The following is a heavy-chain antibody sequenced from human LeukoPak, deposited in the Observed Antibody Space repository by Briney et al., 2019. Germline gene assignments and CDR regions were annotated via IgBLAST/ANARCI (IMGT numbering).Heavy chain of an antibody. J-gene: IGHJ6*02. CDR1: GFTFSAYT. V-gene: IGHV3-64D*06. Sequence: PGGSLRLSCAASGFTFSAYTMRWVRQAPGKGLEYVSSISSNGGSTYYAASVKGRFTISRDNSKNTLYLQMSSLKAEDTAVYYCVKGDRIGGRTYYYGMDVWGQGTTVTVSS. CDR3: VKGDRIGGRTYYYGMDV. CDR2: ISSNGGST. D-gene: IGHD1-14*01.